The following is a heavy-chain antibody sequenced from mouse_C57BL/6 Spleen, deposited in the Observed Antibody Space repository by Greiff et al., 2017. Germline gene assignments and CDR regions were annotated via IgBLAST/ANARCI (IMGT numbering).Heavy chain of an antibody. Sequence: EVKLVESGGGLVQPGGSLSLSCAASGFTFTDYYMSWVRQPPGKALEWLGFIRNKANGYTTEYSASVKGRFTISRDNSQSILYLQMNALRAEDSATYYCARYIRITTVVAPYWYFDVWGTGTTVTVSS. J-gene: IGHJ1*03. CDR2: IRNKANGYTT. CDR1: GFTFTDYY. D-gene: IGHD1-1*01. CDR3: ARYIRITTVVAPYWYFDV. V-gene: IGHV7-3*01.